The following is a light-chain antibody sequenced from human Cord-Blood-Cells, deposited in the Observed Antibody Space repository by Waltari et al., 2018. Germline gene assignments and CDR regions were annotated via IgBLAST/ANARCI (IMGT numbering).Light chain of an antibody. CDR2: EVN. CDR3: SSYAGSNNLV. CDR1: SSDVGGYNY. Sequence: QSALTQPPSASGSPGQSVTIPCTGTSSDVGGYNYVSWYQQHPGKAPKLMIYEVNKLPSGVPDRFSGSKCGNTASLTVSGLQAEDEADYYCSSYAGSNNLVFGGGTKLTVL. J-gene: IGLJ3*02. V-gene: IGLV2-8*01.